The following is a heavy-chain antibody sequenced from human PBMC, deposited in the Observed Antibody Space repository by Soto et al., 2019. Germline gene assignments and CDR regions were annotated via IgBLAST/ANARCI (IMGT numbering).Heavy chain of an antibody. CDR2: IYPGDSDT. D-gene: IGHD3-16*01. Sequence: GESLKISCKGSGYSLSNYWIGWVRQMPGKGLEWMGIIYPGDSDTKYSPSFRGQVTISVDKSIGTAYLQWNSLKASGTAMYFCATLSYYDSSGAFDYWGQGTLVTVSS. CDR1: GYSLSNYW. V-gene: IGHV5-51*01. J-gene: IGHJ4*02. CDR3: ATLSYYDSSGAFDY.